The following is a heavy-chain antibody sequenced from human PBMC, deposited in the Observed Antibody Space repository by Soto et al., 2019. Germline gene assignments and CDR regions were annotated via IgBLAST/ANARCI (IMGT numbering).Heavy chain of an antibody. CDR3: ASRIVVVPAAIEWTYWYFDL. CDR2: IYYSGNP. CDR1: GGSISSAGYH. D-gene: IGHD2-2*01. V-gene: IGHV4-31*03. Sequence: QVQLQESGPGLVRPSQTLSLTCTVSGGSISSAGYHWSWIRQQPGKGLEWIGYIYYSGNPHYNASLTSRIPLSIDTSKYQFSLELSSVTTAATAVYYCASRIVVVPAAIEWTYWYFDLWGRGTLVTVSS. J-gene: IGHJ2*01.